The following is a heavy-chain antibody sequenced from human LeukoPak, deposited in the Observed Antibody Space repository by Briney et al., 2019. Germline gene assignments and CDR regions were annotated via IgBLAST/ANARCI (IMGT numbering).Heavy chain of an antibody. CDR3: AKYYDDSFDY. V-gene: IGHV3-30*18. J-gene: IGHJ4*02. Sequence: GGSLRLSCAASGFTFSSYGMHWVRQAPGKGLEWVAVISYDGSNKYYADSVKGRFTISRDNSKNTLYLQMNSLRAEDTAVYYCAKYYDDSFDYWGQGTLVTVSS. CDR2: ISYDGSNK. CDR1: GFTFSSYG. D-gene: IGHD3-22*01.